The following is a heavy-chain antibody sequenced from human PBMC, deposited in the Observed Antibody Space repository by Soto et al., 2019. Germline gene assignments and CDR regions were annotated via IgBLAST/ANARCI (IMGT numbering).Heavy chain of an antibody. CDR3: ARGRYCLNGRSFPNWFDS. D-gene: IGHD2-15*01. CDR1: GDSMSTVDYF. V-gene: IGHV4-30-4*01. CDR2: IYKSATT. J-gene: IGHJ5*01. Sequence: PSETLSLTCSVSGDSMSTVDYFWAWIRQPPGQALEYIGYIYKSATTYYNPSFESRVAISLDTSKSQFSLNVTSVTAADTAVYFCARGRYCLNGRSFPNWFDSWGQGTLVPVSS.